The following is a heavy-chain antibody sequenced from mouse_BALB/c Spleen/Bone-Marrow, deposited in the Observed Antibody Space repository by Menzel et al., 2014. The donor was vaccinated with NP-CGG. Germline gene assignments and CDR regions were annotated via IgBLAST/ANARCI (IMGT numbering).Heavy chain of an antibody. Sequence: EVMLVESGGGLVQPGGSRKLSCAASGFTFSSFGMHWVRQAPEKGLEWVAYISSGSSTIYYADTVKGRFTISRDNPKNTLFLQMTSLRSEDTAMYYCARWRCGYAMDYWGQGTSVTVSS. CDR3: ARWRCGYAMDY. J-gene: IGHJ4*01. CDR1: GFTFSSFG. V-gene: IGHV5-17*02. CDR2: ISSGSSTI.